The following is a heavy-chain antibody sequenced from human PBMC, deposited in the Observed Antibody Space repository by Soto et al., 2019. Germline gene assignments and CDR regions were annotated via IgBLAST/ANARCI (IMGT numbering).Heavy chain of an antibody. D-gene: IGHD5-12*01. CDR2: IFHTGST. CDR3: ATDSTMTSAWRGLAV. J-gene: IGHJ6*02. CDR1: GDSISTPEFF. V-gene: IGHV4-31*03. Sequence: QLQESGPGLVKSSQTLSLTCTVSGDSISTPEFFWAWVRQPPGRGLEWIGYIFHTGSTYQSPSLQIRLTMSIDTSKSQFSHILSSVTAAGTAASFCATDSTMTSAWRGLAVWGQGITVTVSS.